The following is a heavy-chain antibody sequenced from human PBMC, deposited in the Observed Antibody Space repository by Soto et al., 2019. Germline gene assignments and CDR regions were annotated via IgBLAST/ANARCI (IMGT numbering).Heavy chain of an antibody. CDR1: GYTLTELS. J-gene: IGHJ4*02. D-gene: IGHD6-19*01. CDR3: ATVTVAGGGHYFDY. V-gene: IGHV1-24*01. Sequence: ASVKVSCKVSGYTLTELSMHWVRQAPGKGLEWMGGFDPEDGETIYAQKFQGRVTMTEDTSTDTAYMELSSLRSEDAAVYYCATVTVAGGGHYFDYWGQGTLVTAPQ. CDR2: FDPEDGET.